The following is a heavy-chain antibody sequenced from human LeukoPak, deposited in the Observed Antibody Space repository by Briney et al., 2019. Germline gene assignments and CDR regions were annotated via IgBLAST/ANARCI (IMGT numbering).Heavy chain of an antibody. J-gene: IGHJ4*02. V-gene: IGHV4-34*01. CDR3: AREAPPAGIARRGFFDY. Sequence: SETLSLTCAVYGGSFSGYYWSWIRQHPGKGLECIREINHSVSTNYNPSLKSRVTISVDTSKNQFSLKLSSVTAADTAVYYCAREAPPAGIARRGFFDYWGQGTLVTVSS. CDR2: INHSVST. CDR1: GGSFSGYY.